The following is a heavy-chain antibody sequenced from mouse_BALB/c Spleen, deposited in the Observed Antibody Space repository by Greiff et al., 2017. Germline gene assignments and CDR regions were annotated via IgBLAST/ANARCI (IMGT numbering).Heavy chain of an antibody. CDR2: ISSGGST. CDR3: ARGGYYDYDGEFAY. J-gene: IGHJ3*01. Sequence: EVQLVESGGGLVKPGGSLKLSCAASGFTFSSYAMSWVRQTPEKRLEWVASISSGGSTYYPDSVKGRFTISRDNARNILYLQMSSLRSEDTAMYYCARGGYYDYDGEFAYWGQGTLVTVSA. CDR1: GFTFSSYA. V-gene: IGHV5-6-5*01. D-gene: IGHD2-4*01.